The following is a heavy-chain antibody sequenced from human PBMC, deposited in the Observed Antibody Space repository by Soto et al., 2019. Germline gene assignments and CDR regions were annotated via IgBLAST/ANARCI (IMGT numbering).Heavy chain of an antibody. CDR3: VRGGGGGQFDY. CDR2: ISINSNNR. CDR1: GFSLSDFY. J-gene: IGHJ4*02. Sequence: QIQLVESGGGLVKPGGSLRLSCAASGFSLSDFYMSWVRQAPGKGLEWVSDISINSNNREYADSVKGRHTISRDNAKNSIYLQMNRLRGEDTAVYYCVRGGGGGQFDYWGQGTLVSVSS. V-gene: IGHV3-11*06. D-gene: IGHD2-21*01.